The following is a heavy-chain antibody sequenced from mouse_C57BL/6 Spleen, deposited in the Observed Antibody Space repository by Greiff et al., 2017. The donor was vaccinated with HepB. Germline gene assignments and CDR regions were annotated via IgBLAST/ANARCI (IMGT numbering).Heavy chain of an antibody. Sequence: QVQLQQSGAELVRPGASVTLSCKASGYTFTDYEMHWVKQTPVHGLEWIGAIDPETGGTAYNQKFQGKAILTADKSSSTAYMELRNLTSEDSAVYYGTGWSNWSWFAYWGQGTLVTVSA. D-gene: IGHD4-1*01. J-gene: IGHJ3*01. CDR1: GYTFTDYE. CDR3: TGWSNWSWFAY. CDR2: IDPETGGT. V-gene: IGHV1-15*01.